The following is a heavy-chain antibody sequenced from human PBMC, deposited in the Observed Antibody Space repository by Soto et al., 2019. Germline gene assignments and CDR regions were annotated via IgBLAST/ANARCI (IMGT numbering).Heavy chain of an antibody. CDR2: ISTSGGRP. CDR1: GITFSNYA. D-gene: IGHD3-16*02. J-gene: IGHJ4*02. Sequence: EVQLLESGGGLVQPGGSLRLSCTASGITFSNYAMSWVRQAPRKGLEWVSSISTSGGRPYYADSVKGRFTISRDNSKNTLYLQMNSRRVEDTAVYYCAKDPDRYDYVWGTYRYVDHWGQGTLVTVSS. CDR3: AKDPDRYDYVWGTYRYVDH. V-gene: IGHV3-23*01.